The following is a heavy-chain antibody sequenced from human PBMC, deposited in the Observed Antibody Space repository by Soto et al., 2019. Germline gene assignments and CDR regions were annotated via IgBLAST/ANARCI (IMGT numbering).Heavy chain of an antibody. CDR1: GFTFSSNA. CDR2: ISGDGYGS. V-gene: IGHV3-23*01. Sequence: GGSLRLSCSVSGFTFSSNAMAWVRQAPGKGLEWVSTISGDGYGSDYADSVKGRFTVSRHNSKNTVFLQMNNLRAQDTAVYYCAKRHYFGSGCFALAKWGQGTLVTVSS. CDR3: AKRHYFGSGCFALAK. D-gene: IGHD3-10*01. J-gene: IGHJ4*03.